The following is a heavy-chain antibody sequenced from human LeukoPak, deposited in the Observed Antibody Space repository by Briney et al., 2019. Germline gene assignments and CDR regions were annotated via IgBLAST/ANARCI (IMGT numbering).Heavy chain of an antibody. Sequence: PGGSLRLSCAASGFTFSSYGMHWVRQAPGKGLEWLAIISYDGTNKYYADSVKGRFTISRDNSKNTLYLQMNSLRVEDTAVFYCAKSWGVEYTDGFFIGVDYWGQGTLVTVSS. V-gene: IGHV3-30*18. CDR2: ISYDGTNK. CDR1: GFTFSSYG. CDR3: AKSWGVEYTDGFFIGVDY. J-gene: IGHJ4*02. D-gene: IGHD2-8*01.